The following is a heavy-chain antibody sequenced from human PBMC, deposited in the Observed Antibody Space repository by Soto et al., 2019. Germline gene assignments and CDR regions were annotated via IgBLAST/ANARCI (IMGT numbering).Heavy chain of an antibody. Sequence: GGALRLPCAASGFTLSSYTIHWGRPAPGKGLELVAVISRDGSNKYYADSVKGRFTISRDNSKNTLYLQMNSLRPEDTAVYYCAREGQGSYYYSMDVWGKGTTGTVSS. CDR1: GFTLSSYT. CDR2: ISRDGSNK. J-gene: IGHJ6*04. V-gene: IGHV3-30-3*01. CDR3: AREGQGSYYYSMDV.